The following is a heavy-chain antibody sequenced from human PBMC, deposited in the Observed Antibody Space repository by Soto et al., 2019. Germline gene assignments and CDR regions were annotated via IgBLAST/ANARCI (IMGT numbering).Heavy chain of an antibody. Sequence: SETLSLTCTVSGGSISSYYWSWIRQPPGKGLEWIGYIYYSGSTNYNPSLKSRVTISVDTSKNQFSLKLSSVTAADTAVYYCARDPGDSTRIYFDYWGQGTLVTVSS. CDR2: IYYSGST. J-gene: IGHJ4*02. CDR3: ARDPGDSTRIYFDY. CDR1: GGSISSYY. D-gene: IGHD4-17*01. V-gene: IGHV4-59*01.